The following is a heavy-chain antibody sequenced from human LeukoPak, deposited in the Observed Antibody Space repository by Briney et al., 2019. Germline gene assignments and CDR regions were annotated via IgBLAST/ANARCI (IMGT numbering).Heavy chain of an antibody. J-gene: IGHJ4*02. Sequence: VASVKVSCKASGYTFTNYYMHWVRQAPGQGLEWMGTINPSTGSTSYTQNFQSRVTMTRDTSTSTVYMELSSLRSEDTAVYYCARFAAGDNWGQGTLVTVS. CDR3: ARFAAGDN. CDR1: GYTFTNYY. D-gene: IGHD2-15*01. CDR2: INPSTGST. V-gene: IGHV1-46*01.